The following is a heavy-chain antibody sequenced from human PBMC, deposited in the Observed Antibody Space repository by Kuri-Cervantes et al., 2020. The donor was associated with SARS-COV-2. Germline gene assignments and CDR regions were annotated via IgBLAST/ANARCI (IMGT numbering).Heavy chain of an antibody. J-gene: IGHJ6*03. CDR3: ARVRYAGDGDFYYYIDV. D-gene: IGHD2-8*01. Sequence: SETLSLTCTVSGCSISSYYWSWIRQPPGKGLEWIGSIYYSGSNYYNPYLMSRVTISLDTSKNKISLRLNSLAAADTAVYYCARVRYAGDGDFYYYIDVWGKGTTVTVSS. CDR1: GCSISSYY. V-gene: IGHV4-59*05. CDR2: IYYSGSN.